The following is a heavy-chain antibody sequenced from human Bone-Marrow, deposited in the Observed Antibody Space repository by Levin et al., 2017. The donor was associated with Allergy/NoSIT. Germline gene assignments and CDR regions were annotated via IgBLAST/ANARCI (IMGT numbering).Heavy chain of an antibody. D-gene: IGHD3-3*01. Sequence: SQTLSLTCTLSGDSISNADYYWSWIRQSPGQGLEWIGYIWHSGSTYDSPSFQRRIALSIDTSKNQFFLELRSVTAADTAVYYCARVRRSVNQAADYWGQGTLVTISS. V-gene: IGHV4-30-4*08. CDR2: IWHSGST. J-gene: IGHJ4*02. CDR3: ARVRRSVNQAADY. CDR1: GDSISNADYY.